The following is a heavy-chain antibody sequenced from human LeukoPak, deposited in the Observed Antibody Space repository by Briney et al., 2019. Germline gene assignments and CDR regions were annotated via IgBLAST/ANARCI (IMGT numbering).Heavy chain of an antibody. Sequence: SDTLSPTCSVYGGSFSGYYCSWIRQPPGKGLEWIGEINHSGSTNYNPSLKSRVTISVDTSKNQFSLKLSSVTAADTAVYYCARGGPYGSGMRWGRGPLVTVSS. D-gene: IGHD3-10*01. CDR1: GGSFSGYY. CDR2: INHSGST. J-gene: IGHJ4*02. CDR3: ARGGPYGSGMR. V-gene: IGHV4-34*01.